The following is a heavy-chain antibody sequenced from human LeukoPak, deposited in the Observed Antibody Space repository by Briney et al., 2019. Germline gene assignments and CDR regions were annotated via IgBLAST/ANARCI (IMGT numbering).Heavy chain of an antibody. CDR3: TKDRYYYDSSGYHTYFDY. J-gene: IGHJ4*02. Sequence: GRSLRLSCAASGFTFSSYAMHWVRQAPGKGLEWVAVISYDGSNKYYADSVKGRFTISRDNSKNTLYLQMNSLRAEDTAVYYCTKDRYYYDSSGYHTYFDYWGQGTLVTVSS. CDR1: GFTFSSYA. CDR2: ISYDGSNK. V-gene: IGHV3-30-3*01. D-gene: IGHD3-22*01.